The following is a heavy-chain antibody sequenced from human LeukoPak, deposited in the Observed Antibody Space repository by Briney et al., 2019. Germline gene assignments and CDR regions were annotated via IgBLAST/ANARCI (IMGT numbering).Heavy chain of an antibody. D-gene: IGHD3-3*01. CDR3: ATLDLQFFDAFDI. CDR2: ISAYNGNT. J-gene: IGHJ3*02. V-gene: IGHV1-18*01. Sequence: ASVKVSCKASGYTFTSYGITWVRQAPGQGLEWMRWISAYNGNTKYVLKLQGRVTMTTDTSTSTAYMELSSLRSEDTAVYYCATLDLQFFDAFDIWGQGTMVTVSS. CDR1: GYTFTSYG.